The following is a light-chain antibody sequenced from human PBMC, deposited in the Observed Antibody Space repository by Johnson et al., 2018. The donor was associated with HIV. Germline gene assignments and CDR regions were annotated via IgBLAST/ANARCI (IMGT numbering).Light chain of an antibody. Sequence: QSVLTQPPSVSATPGQKVTISCSGSTSNIGNNYVSWYQHLPGAAPKLLIYDNDRRPSGVPDRFSGSKSGTSATLGITGLQTGDEADYYCGTWDSSLSGYVFGAGTKITVL. J-gene: IGLJ1*01. CDR2: DND. CDR3: GTWDSSLSGYV. CDR1: TSNIGNNY. V-gene: IGLV1-51*02.